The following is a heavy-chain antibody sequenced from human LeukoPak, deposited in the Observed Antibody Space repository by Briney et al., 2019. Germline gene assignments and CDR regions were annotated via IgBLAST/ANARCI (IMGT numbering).Heavy chain of an antibody. CDR1: GYFFINYW. J-gene: IGHJ5*01. Sequence: GESLKISCQGSGYFFINYWVAWVRQMPGKGLELMGAIHVDYYDTRYSPSFQGQVSITADKPISTAYLQWSSLRASDSAMYYCATSRYVTDGVYYTQDDSWGQGTLVTVSS. CDR3: ATSRYVTDGVYYTQDDS. D-gene: IGHD2-8*01. CDR2: IHVDYYDT. V-gene: IGHV5-51*01.